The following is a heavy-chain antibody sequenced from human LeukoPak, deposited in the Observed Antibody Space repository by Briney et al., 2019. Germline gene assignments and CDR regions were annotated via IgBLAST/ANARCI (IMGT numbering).Heavy chain of an antibody. Sequence: ESLQISCKGSGYSFTSYWIGWVRQMPGKGLEWMGIIYPGDSDTRYSPSFQGQVTISADKSISTAYLQWSSLKASDTAMYYCARRITMVRGDLNWFDPWGQGTLVTVSS. CDR1: GYSFTSYW. CDR2: IYPGDSDT. D-gene: IGHD3-10*01. V-gene: IGHV5-51*01. J-gene: IGHJ5*02. CDR3: ARRITMVRGDLNWFDP.